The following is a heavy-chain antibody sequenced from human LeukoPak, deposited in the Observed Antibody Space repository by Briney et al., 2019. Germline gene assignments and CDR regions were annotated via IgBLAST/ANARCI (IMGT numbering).Heavy chain of an antibody. Sequence: SQTLSLTCTVSGGSISSGDYYWSWIRQPPGKGPEWIGYIYYSGSTYYNPSLKSRVTISVDTSKNQFSLKLSSVTAADTAVYYCARGEVDIVNWFDPWGQGTLVTVSS. CDR3: ARGEVDIVNWFDP. CDR2: IYYSGST. D-gene: IGHD5-12*01. V-gene: IGHV4-30-4*01. CDR1: GGSISSGDYY. J-gene: IGHJ5*02.